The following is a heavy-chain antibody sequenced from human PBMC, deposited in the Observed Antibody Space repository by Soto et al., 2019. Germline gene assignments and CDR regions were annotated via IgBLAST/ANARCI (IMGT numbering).Heavy chain of an antibody. CDR1: GGSFSGYY. Sequence: SETLSLTCAVYGGSFSGYYWSWIRQPPGKGLEWIGEINHSGSTNYNPSLKSRVTISVDTSKNQFSLKLSSVTAADTAVYYCARGLAYCSGGSFYSGWFDPWGQGTLVTVSS. D-gene: IGHD2-15*01. CDR3: ARGLAYCSGGSFYSGWFDP. J-gene: IGHJ5*02. V-gene: IGHV4-34*01. CDR2: INHSGST.